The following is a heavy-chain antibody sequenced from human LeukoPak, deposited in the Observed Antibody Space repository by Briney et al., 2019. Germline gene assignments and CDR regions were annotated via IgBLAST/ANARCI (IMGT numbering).Heavy chain of an antibody. V-gene: IGHV4-34*01. D-gene: IGHD6-13*01. J-gene: IGHJ4*02. CDR3: ARDNGLTSSWYDY. CDR2: INHDGST. CDR1: GGSFSGYY. Sequence: SETLSLTCAVYGGSFSGYYWSWIRQPPGMGLGWIGEINHDGSTNYNPSLKSRVTISVDTSKNQFSLKLSSVTAADTAVYYCARDNGLTSSWYDYWGQGTLVTVSS.